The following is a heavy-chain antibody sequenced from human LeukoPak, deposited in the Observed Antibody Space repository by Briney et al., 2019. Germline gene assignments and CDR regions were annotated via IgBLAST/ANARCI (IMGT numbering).Heavy chain of an antibody. CDR3: AKDWGVSGWYNWFDS. D-gene: IGHD6-19*01. CDR2: ISHDGNVE. V-gene: IGHV3-30*18. J-gene: IGHJ5*01. Sequence: PGTSLRLSCEVSGFTINNRGMHWVRQAPGKGLEWVAMISHDGNVEFYLDSVKGRFTISRDNSKNTLYLQMNSLTTDDTAIYYCAKDWGVSGWYNWFDSWGQETQVTVSS. CDR1: GFTINNRG.